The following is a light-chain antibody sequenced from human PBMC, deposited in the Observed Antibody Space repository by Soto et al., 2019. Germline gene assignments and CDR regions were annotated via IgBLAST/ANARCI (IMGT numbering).Light chain of an antibody. CDR2: DNN. J-gene: IGLJ2*01. CDR1: SSNIGNNY. Sequence: QSVLTQPPSVSAAPGQKVTISCSGSSSNIGNNYVSWYQQLPGTAPKLLIYDNNDRPSWIPDRFSGSKPGTSATLCITGLQTGDEDDYFCGTWDSSLSGVVFGGGTKLTVL. CDR3: GTWDSSLSGVV. V-gene: IGLV1-51*01.